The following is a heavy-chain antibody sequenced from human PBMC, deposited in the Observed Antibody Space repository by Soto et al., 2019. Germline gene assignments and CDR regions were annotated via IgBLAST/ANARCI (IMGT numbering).Heavy chain of an antibody. V-gene: IGHV3-23*01. Sequence: PGGSLTLSCAASGFTFSSYAMSWVRQAPGKGLEWVSAISGSGGSTYYADSVKGRFTISRDNSKNTLYLQMNSLRAEDTAVYYCAKCSAHYYYYYGMDVWGQGTTVTVSS. CDR1: GFTFSSYA. D-gene: IGHD3-10*02. CDR2: ISGSGGST. J-gene: IGHJ6*02. CDR3: AKCSAHYYYYYGMDV.